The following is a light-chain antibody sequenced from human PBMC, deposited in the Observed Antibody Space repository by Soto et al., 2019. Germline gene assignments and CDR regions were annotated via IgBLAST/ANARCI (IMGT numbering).Light chain of an antibody. V-gene: IGKV1-39*01. CDR3: QQSYSPLYT. CDR2: GAS. J-gene: IGKJ2*01. CDR1: QSISTY. Sequence: DIQMTQSPSSLSASVGDRVTIACRASQSISTYLNWYQQRPGKAPKLLIYGASSLHVGVPSGFSGTGSGTNFTLTISSLQPEDFATYFCQQSYSPLYTFGRGTRLEIK.